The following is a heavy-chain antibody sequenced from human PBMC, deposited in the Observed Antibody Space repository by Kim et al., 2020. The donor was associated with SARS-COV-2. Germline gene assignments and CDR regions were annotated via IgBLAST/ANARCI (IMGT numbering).Heavy chain of an antibody. CDR3: EVGATYYYYYGMDV. J-gene: IGHJ6*02. D-gene: IGHD1-26*01. V-gene: IGHV3-33*01. Sequence: ADSVKGRFTISRDNSKNTLYLQMNSLRAEDTAVYYCEVGATYYYYYGMDVWGQGTTVTVSS.